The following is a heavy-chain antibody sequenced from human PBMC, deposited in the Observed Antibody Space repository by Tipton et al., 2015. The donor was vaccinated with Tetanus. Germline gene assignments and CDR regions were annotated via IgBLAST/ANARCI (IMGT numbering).Heavy chain of an antibody. D-gene: IGHD2-15*01. CDR3: ARLALPGRLSRGGAFDT. J-gene: IGHJ3*02. CDR1: GYSFTSYW. V-gene: IGHV5-51*01. Sequence: QLVQSGAEVKKPGESLKISCKGSGYSFTSYWIGWVRQMPGKGLEWMGIIYPGDSDTRYRPSFQGQVTISAEKSISTAYLQWSSLRAAATAMYYCARLALPGRLSRGGAFDTWGQGTRVTASS. CDR2: IYPGDSDT.